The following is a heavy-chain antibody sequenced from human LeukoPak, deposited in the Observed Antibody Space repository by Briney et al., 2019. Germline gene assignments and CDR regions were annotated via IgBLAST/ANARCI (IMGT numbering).Heavy chain of an antibody. CDR3: ARDPQSYYDFWSGYSLDY. Sequence: GGSLRLSCAASGFTFSSYAMHWVRQAPGKGLEWVAVISYDGSNKYYADSVKGRFTISRDNSKNTLYLQMNSLRAEDTAVYYCARDPQSYYDFWSGYSLDYWGQGTQVTVSS. CDR2: ISYDGSNK. D-gene: IGHD3-3*01. CDR1: GFTFSSYA. V-gene: IGHV3-30-3*01. J-gene: IGHJ4*02.